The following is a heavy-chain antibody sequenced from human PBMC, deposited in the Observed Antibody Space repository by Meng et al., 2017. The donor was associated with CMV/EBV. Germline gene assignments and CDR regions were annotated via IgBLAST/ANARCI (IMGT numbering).Heavy chain of an antibody. CDR2: IKQDGSEK. Sequence: GGSLRLSCAASGFTFSSYWMSWVRQAPGKGLEWVANIKQDGSEKYYVDSVKGRFTISRDNAKNSLYLQMNSLRAEDTAVYYCARAGPIRFLEWLLYSSQDYYYYGMDVWGQGTTVTVSS. CDR1: GFTFSSYW. V-gene: IGHV3-7*01. CDR3: ARAGPIRFLEWLLYSSQDYYYYGMDV. D-gene: IGHD3-3*01. J-gene: IGHJ6*02.